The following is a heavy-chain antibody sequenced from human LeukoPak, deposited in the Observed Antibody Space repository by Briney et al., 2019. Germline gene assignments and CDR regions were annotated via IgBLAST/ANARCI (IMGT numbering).Heavy chain of an antibody. CDR3: AKSRYSTTSPMDV. D-gene: IGHD5-18*01. J-gene: IGHJ6*02. CDR1: GLTFNSYA. V-gene: IGHV3-23*01. CDR2: ISGSGDRT. Sequence: GGSLRLSCAASGLTFNSYAMSWVRQAPGQGLEGVSSISGSGDRTYYADSLKGRFSISRDNSKNTVYLQMNSLRAEDTAVYSCAKSRYSTTSPMDVWGLGATVTVSS.